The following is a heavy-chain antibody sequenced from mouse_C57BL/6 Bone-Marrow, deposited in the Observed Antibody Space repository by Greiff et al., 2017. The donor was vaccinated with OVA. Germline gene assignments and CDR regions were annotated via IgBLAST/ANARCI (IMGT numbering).Heavy chain of an antibody. J-gene: IGHJ1*03. Sequence: EVKLQQSGAELVRPGASVKLSCTASGFNIKDDYMHWVKQRPEQGLEWIGWIDPENGDTEYASKFQGKATITADTSSNTAYLQLSSLTSEDTAVYYCTTSRYWYFDVWGTGTTVTVSS. D-gene: IGHD1-1*01. CDR3: TTSRYWYFDV. CDR1: GFNIKDDY. V-gene: IGHV14-4*01. CDR2: IDPENGDT.